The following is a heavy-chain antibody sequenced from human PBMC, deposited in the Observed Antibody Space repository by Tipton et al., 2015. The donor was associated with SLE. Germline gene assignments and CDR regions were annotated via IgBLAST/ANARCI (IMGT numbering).Heavy chain of an antibody. CDR2: IYYSGGT. D-gene: IGHD6-13*01. CDR3: ARLAGTVDY. J-gene: IGHJ4*02. Sequence: TLSLTCTVSGGSISSSSYYWGWIRQPPGRGLEWIGSIYYSGGTYYNPSLKSRVTISVDTSKNQFSLKLSSVTAADTAVYYCARLAGTVDYWGQGTLVTVSS. CDR1: GGSISSSSYY. V-gene: IGHV4-39*01.